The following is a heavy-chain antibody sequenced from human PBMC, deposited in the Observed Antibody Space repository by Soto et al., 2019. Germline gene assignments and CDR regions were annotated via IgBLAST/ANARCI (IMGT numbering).Heavy chain of an antibody. D-gene: IGHD3-10*01. CDR3: ARGVTMVRGVIHTPYFDY. J-gene: IGHJ4*02. Sequence: QVQLQESGPGLVKPSQTLSLTCTVSGGSISSGGYYWSWIRQHPGKGLEWIGYIYYSGSTYYNPSRKSPLTISVDTSKNQFSLKLSSVTAADTAVYYCARGVTMVRGVIHTPYFDYWGQGTLVTVSS. CDR1: GGSISSGGYY. V-gene: IGHV4-31*01. CDR2: IYYSGST.